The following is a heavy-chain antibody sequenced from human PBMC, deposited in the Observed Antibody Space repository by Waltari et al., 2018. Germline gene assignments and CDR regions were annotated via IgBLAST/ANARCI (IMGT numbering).Heavy chain of an antibody. V-gene: IGHV4-38-2*01. CDR3: AALTTADEEWAFDI. CDR1: GYSISSGYY. Sequence: QVQLQESGPGLVKPSETLSLTCAVSGYSISSGYYWGWIRQPPGKGLEWIGSIYHSWSTHYNPSLKSRVTISVDTSKNQFSLKLSSVTAADTAVYYCAALTTADEEWAFDIWGQGTMVTVSS. CDR2: IYHSWST. D-gene: IGHD3-3*01. J-gene: IGHJ3*02.